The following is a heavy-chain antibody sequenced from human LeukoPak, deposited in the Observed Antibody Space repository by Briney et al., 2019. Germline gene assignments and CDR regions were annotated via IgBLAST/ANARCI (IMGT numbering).Heavy chain of an antibody. CDR2: IGSSGGGI. D-gene: IGHD5-18*01. CDR1: GFTFSTYT. Sequence: GGSLRLSCAASGFTFSTYTMYWVRHPPGKRLEWVSIIGSSGGGIHYADSVKGRFTISRDNAKNSLYLQMNSLRAEDTAVYYCARIEGYPNENTYYYGMDVWGQGTTVTVSS. CDR3: ARIEGYPNENTYYYGMDV. V-gene: IGHV3-21*01. J-gene: IGHJ6*02.